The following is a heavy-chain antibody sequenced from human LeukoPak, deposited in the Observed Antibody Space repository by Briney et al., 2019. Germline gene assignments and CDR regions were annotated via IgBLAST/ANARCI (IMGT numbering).Heavy chain of an antibody. D-gene: IGHD1-26*01. J-gene: IGHJ4*02. CDR2: ISSSSSTI. V-gene: IGHV3-48*01. CDR3: ASLEVGATALNS. Sequence: PGGSLRLSCAASGFTFSSYSMNWVRQAPGKGLEWASYISSSSSTIYYADSVKGRFTISRDNAKNSLYLQMNSLRAEDTAVYYCASLEVGATALNSWGQGTLVTVSS. CDR1: GFTFSSYS.